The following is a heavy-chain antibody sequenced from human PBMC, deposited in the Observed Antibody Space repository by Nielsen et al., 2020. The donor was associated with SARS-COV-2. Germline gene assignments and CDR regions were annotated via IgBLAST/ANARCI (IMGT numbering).Heavy chain of an antibody. J-gene: IGHJ3*02. V-gene: IGHV3-33*01. Sequence: GGSLRLSCAASGFTFSSYGMHWVRQAPGKGLEWVAVIWYDGSNKYYADSVKGRFTIPRDNSKNTLYLQMNSLRAEDTAVYYCARGSYYYDSSGLDIWGQGTMVTVSS. CDR1: GFTFSSYG. D-gene: IGHD3-22*01. CDR2: IWYDGSNK. CDR3: ARGSYYYDSSGLDI.